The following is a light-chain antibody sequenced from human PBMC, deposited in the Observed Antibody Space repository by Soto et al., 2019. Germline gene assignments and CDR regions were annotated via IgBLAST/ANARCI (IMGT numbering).Light chain of an antibody. CDR2: SND. Sequence: QSVLTQPPSASGTPGQRVTISCSGSSANIGSNTVNWYQQLPGTAPKLLIYSNDQRPSGISHRFSGSKSGNTASLTISGLQAEDEADYYCTSYTTSSTLVFGGGTKLTVL. CDR1: SANIGSNT. V-gene: IGLV1-44*01. J-gene: IGLJ3*02. CDR3: TSYTTSSTLV.